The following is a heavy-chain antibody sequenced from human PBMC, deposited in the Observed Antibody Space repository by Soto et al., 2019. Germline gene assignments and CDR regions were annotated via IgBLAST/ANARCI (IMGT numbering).Heavy chain of an antibody. V-gene: IGHV3-48*03. CDR1: GFTFSSYE. Sequence: GGSLRLSCAASGFTFSSYEMNWVRQAPGKGLEWVSYISSSGSTIYYADSVKGRFTISRGNAKNSLYLQMNSLRAEDTAVYYCARVYYYDSSGYNAGAFDIWGQGTMVTVSS. D-gene: IGHD3-22*01. J-gene: IGHJ3*02. CDR2: ISSSGSTI. CDR3: ARVYYYDSSGYNAGAFDI.